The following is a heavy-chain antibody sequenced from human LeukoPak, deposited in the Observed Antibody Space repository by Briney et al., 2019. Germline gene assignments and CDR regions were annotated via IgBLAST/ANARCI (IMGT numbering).Heavy chain of an antibody. CDR2: ISASDGST. D-gene: IGHD5-12*01. V-gene: IGHV3-23*01. Sequence: TGGSLRLSCAASGFTFDVYAMTWVRQAPGKGLEWVSGISASDGSTYDAESVKGRFTISRDNSKHTLYLEMNRLRVEDTAIYYCARYFSGFYYGMDVWGKGTTVTVSS. CDR1: GFTFDVYA. CDR3: ARYFSGFYYGMDV. J-gene: IGHJ6*04.